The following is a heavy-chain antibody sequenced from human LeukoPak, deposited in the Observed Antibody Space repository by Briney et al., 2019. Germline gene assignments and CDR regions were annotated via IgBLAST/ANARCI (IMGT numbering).Heavy chain of an antibody. CDR3: ARRSSYDAFDI. CDR1: GGSISSSSYY. V-gene: IGHV4-39*01. D-gene: IGHD2-2*01. CDR2: IYYSGST. J-gene: IGHJ3*02. Sequence: SETLSLTCTVSGGSISSSSYYWGWIRQPPGKGLEWIVSIYYSGSTYYNPSRKSRVTISVEKSNNQFSLKLSSVTAADTAVYYCARRSSYDAFDIWGQGTMVTVSS.